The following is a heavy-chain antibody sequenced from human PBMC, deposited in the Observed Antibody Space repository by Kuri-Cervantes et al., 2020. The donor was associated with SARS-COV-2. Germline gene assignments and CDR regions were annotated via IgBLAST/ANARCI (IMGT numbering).Heavy chain of an antibody. D-gene: IGHD4-11*01. J-gene: IGHJ5*02. V-gene: IGHV4-4*02. CDR1: GGSISSSNW. Sequence: SETLSLTCAVSGGSISSSNWWSWVRQPPGKGLEWIGEIYHNGSTNYNPSLKSRVTISVDKSKNQFSLKLSSVTAADTAVYYCAREGLQGVGWFDPWGQGTLVTVSS. CDR2: IYHNGST. CDR3: AREGLQGVGWFDP.